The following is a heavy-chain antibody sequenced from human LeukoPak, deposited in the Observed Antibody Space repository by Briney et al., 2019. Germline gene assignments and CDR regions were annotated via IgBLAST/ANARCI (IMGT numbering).Heavy chain of an antibody. CDR2: INNDGSST. J-gene: IGHJ4*02. CDR3: ARDLRYYYDSSGYYFDY. V-gene: IGHV3-74*01. D-gene: IGHD3-22*01. Sequence: GGSLRLSCAASGFTFNTYWMHWVRQAPGKGLVWVSRINNDGSSTIYADSVKGRFTISRDNAKNTLYLQMNSLRAEDTAVYYCARDLRYYYDSSGYYFDYWGQGALVTVSS. CDR1: GFTFNTYW.